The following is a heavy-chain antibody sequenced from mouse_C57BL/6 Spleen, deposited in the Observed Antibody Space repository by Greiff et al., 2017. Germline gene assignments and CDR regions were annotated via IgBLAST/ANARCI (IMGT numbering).Heavy chain of an antibody. CDR2: ISSGGSYT. Sequence: EVHLVESGGDLVKPGGSLKLSCAASGFTFSSYGMSWVRQTPDKRLEWVATISSGGSYTYYPDSVKGRFTISRDNAKNTLYLQMSSLKSEDTAMYYGARHDYAMDDWGQGTSVTVSS. J-gene: IGHJ4*01. CDR1: GFTFSSYG. CDR3: ARHDYAMDD. V-gene: IGHV5-6*01.